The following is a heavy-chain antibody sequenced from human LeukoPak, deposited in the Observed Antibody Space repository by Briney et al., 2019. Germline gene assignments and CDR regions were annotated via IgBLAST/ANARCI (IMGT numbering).Heavy chain of an antibody. CDR2: IYYSGST. CDR1: GGSISSYY. D-gene: IGHD3-16*02. V-gene: IGHV4-59*01. J-gene: IGHJ3*02. Sequence: SETLSLTCTVSGGSISSYYWSWIRQPPGKGLEWIGYIYYSGSTNYNPSLKSRVTISVDTSKDQFSLKLSSVTAADTAVYYCARVTYDYVWGSYRYAFDIWGQGTMVTVSS. CDR3: ARVTYDYVWGSYRYAFDI.